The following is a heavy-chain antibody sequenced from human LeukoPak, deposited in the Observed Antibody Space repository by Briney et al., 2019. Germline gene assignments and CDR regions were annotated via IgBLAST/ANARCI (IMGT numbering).Heavy chain of an antibody. CDR2: ISCSSSYI. V-gene: IGHV3-21*01. Sequence: GGSLRLSSAASGFTFSSCSMNLVRQAPEKGLEWVSFISCSSSYIYYADSVKGRFTISRDNAKNSLYLQMNSLRAEDTAVYYCARVSLAVAGPLFHYGMDVWGQGTTVTVSS. D-gene: IGHD6-19*01. CDR3: ARVSLAVAGPLFHYGMDV. J-gene: IGHJ6*02. CDR1: GFTFSSCS.